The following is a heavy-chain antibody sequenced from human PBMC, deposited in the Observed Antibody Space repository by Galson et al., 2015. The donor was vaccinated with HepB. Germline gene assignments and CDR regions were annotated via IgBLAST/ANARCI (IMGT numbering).Heavy chain of an antibody. CDR3: ATGLRSSRYYYMDV. J-gene: IGHJ6*03. V-gene: IGHV1-2*06. CDR1: GYTFTGYY. Sequence: SVKVSCKASGYTFTGYYMHWVRQATGQGLEWMGRINPNSGGTNYAQKFQGRVTMTRDTSISTAYMELSRLRSDDTAVYYCATGLRSSRYYYMDVWGKGTTVTVSS. D-gene: IGHD6-6*01. CDR2: INPNSGGT.